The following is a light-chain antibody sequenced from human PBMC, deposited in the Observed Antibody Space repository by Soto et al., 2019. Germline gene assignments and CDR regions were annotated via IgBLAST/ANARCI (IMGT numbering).Light chain of an antibody. CDR1: ESVSSY. Sequence: TQSPATLSLAPGEGVTLSCRASESVSSYLAWYQQKPGQAPRLLIYGASSRATGIPDRFSGSGSGTDFTLTITRLEPEDFAVYYCQQYGSSRTFGQGTKVDI. J-gene: IGKJ1*01. CDR3: QQYGSSRT. CDR2: GAS. V-gene: IGKV3-20*01.